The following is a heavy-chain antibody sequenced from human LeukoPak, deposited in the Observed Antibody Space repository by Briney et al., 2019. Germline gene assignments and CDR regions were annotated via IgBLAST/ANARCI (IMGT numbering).Heavy chain of an antibody. V-gene: IGHV4-39*07. Sequence: PSETLSLTCTVSGDSISSTNYYWGWIRQPPGKGLEWIGSIYYSGSTYYNPSLESRVTISVDTSKNQFSLKLSSVTAADTAVYYRARGRLLWFGDIIAGGWFDPWGQGTLVTVSS. CDR1: GDSISSTNYY. CDR3: ARGRLLWFGDIIAGGWFDP. J-gene: IGHJ5*02. CDR2: IYYSGST. D-gene: IGHD3-10*01.